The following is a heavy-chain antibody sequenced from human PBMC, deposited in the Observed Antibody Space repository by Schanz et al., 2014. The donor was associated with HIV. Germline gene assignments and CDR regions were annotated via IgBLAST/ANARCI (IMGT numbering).Heavy chain of an antibody. CDR3: AKDMGGVVPAAPFYYYGMDV. Sequence: EVQLLESGGGLVQPGGSLRLSCAASGFTFSSYAMSWVRQAPGKGLGWVSTISGSGAGTYYADSVKGRFTISRDNSKNTLFLQMNSLRAEDTALYYCAKDMGGVVPAAPFYYYGMDVWGQGTTVTVSS. CDR1: GFTFSSYA. V-gene: IGHV3-23*01. D-gene: IGHD2-2*01. CDR2: ISGSGAGT. J-gene: IGHJ6*02.